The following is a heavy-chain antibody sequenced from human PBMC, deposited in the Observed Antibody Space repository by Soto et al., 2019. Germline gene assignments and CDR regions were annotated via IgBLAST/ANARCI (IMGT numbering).Heavy chain of an antibody. V-gene: IGHV4-59*01. J-gene: IGHJ4*02. Sequence: SETLSLTCTVSGSSISSYYWSWIRQPPGKGLEWIGYINYSGRTNYNPSLKSRVTISVDTSKNQFSLKVSSVTAADTAVYYCARAKSGSYPFDYWGQGTLVTVSS. D-gene: IGHD1-26*01. CDR3: ARAKSGSYPFDY. CDR2: INYSGRT. CDR1: GSSISSYY.